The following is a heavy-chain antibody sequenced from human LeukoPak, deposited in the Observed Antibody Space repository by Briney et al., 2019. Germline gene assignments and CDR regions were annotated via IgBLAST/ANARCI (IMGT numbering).Heavy chain of an antibody. CDR1: GGSISRNY. J-gene: IGHJ3*02. CDR3: ARPGYDSSDGAFDI. D-gene: IGHD3-22*01. V-gene: IGHV4-4*09. CDR2: IHTSGTT. Sequence: PSETLSLTCSVSGGSISRNYWSWIRQPPGKGLEWIGYIHTSGTTNYNPSLKSRVTISVDTSKDQCSLKLSSVTAADTAVYYCARPGYDSSDGAFDIWGQGTMVTVSS.